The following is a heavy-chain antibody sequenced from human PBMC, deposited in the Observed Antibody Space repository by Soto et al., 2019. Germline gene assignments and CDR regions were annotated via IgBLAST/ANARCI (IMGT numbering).Heavy chain of an antibody. V-gene: IGHV4-39*01. J-gene: IGHJ5*02. Sequence: SETLSLTCTVSGGSISSSSYYWGWIRQPPGKGLEWIGSIYYSGSTYYNPSLKSRVTISVDTSKNQFSLKLSSVTAADTAVYYCARRKLGYSSSWRELNWFDPWGQGTLVTVSS. D-gene: IGHD6-13*01. CDR2: IYYSGST. CDR1: GGSISSSSYY. CDR3: ARRKLGYSSSWRELNWFDP.